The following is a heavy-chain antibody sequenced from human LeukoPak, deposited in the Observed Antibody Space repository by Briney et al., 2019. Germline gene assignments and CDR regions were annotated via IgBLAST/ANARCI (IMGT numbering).Heavy chain of an antibody. J-gene: IGHJ4*01. Sequence: PGGSLRLSCAASGLTFSSYSINWVRQAPGKGLEWVSSISSNSSYIYYADSVKGRFTISRDNAKNSLYLQMNSLRAEDTAVYYCARDQIRPRATFDYWGHGTLVTVFS. V-gene: IGHV3-21*01. CDR2: ISSNSSYI. CDR3: ARDQIRPRATFDY. D-gene: IGHD1-26*01. CDR1: GLTFSSYS.